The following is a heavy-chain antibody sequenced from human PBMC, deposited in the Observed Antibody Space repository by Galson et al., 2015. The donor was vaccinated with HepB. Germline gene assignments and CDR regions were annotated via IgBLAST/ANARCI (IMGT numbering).Heavy chain of an antibody. CDR2: ISSRNTYI. V-gene: IGHV3-21*01. CDR3: ARVSRSVDGSPTAFDY. CDR1: GFTFSSYY. J-gene: IGHJ4*02. Sequence: LRLSCAASGFTFSSYYMNWVRQAPGKGLEWVSSISSRNTYIYYADSVKGRFTISRDNAKNSLYLQMNGLRAEDTAIYYCARVSRSVDGSPTAFDYWGQGSLVTVSS. D-gene: IGHD5-24*01.